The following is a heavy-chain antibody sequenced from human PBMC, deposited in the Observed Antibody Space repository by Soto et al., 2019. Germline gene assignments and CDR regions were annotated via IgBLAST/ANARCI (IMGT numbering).Heavy chain of an antibody. Sequence: PSETLSLTCTVSGGSISSSSYYWGWIRQPPGKGLEWIGSIYYSRSTYYNPSLKSRVTISVDTSKNQFPLKLSPVTAADTAVYYCARQCPYYDILIGYLYYYGMDVWGQGTTVTVSS. CDR3: ARQCPYYDILIGYLYYYGMDV. D-gene: IGHD3-9*01. CDR2: IYYSRST. V-gene: IGHV4-39*01. J-gene: IGHJ6*02. CDR1: GGSISSSSYY.